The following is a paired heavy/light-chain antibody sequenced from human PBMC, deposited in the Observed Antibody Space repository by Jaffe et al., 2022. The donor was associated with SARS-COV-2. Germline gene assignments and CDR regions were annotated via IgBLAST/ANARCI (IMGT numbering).Heavy chain of an antibody. CDR3: ARRNIVVVGYYYGIDV. D-gene: IGHD2-2*01. Sequence: EVQLVQSGAEVKKPGESLKISCKGSGYSFANYWIGWVRQMPGKGLEWMGIIYPGDSDTRYSPPFRGQVTISADKSSSTAYLQWSSLKASDTAMYYCARRNIVVVGYYYGIDVWGQGTMVTVSS. CDR2: IYPGDSDT. V-gene: IGHV5-51*01. CDR1: GYSFANYW. J-gene: IGHJ6*02.
Light chain of an antibody. CDR1: QSLLHSDGHNY. CDR3: MQALQTPPT. V-gene: IGKV2-28*01. J-gene: IGKJ4*01. Sequence: DIVMTQSPLSLPVTPGEPASISCRSSQSLLHSDGHNYLDWYLQKPGQSPQLLIYLGSNRASGVPARFSGSGSGTDFTLKISRVEAEDVGVYYCMQALQTPPTFGGGTKVEIK. CDR2: LGS.